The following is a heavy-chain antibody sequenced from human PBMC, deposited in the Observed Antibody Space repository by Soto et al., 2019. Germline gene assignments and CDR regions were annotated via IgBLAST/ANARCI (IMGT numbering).Heavy chain of an antibody. J-gene: IGHJ3*01. CDR3: TRVIRGHYACDG. Sequence: EVQLEESGGDLVQPGGSLRLSCAASGITFSSYWMHWVRQAPGKGLVWVSRVKTDGSTYYADSVKGRFTIFRDNAKNTLYLQMNSLTVEDTAVYYCTRVIRGHYACDGWGQGTMVTVSS. D-gene: IGHD2-21*01. V-gene: IGHV3-74*02. CDR1: GITFSSYW. CDR2: VKTDGST.